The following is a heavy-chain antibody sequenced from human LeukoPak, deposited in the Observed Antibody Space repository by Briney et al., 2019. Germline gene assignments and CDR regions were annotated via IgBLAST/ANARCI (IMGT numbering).Heavy chain of an antibody. J-gene: IGHJ3*02. V-gene: IGHV4-59*01. CDR2: IYYSGST. CDR1: GGSISSYY. Sequence: SETLSLTCTVSGGSISSYYWSWIRQPPGKGLEWIGYIYYSGSTNYNPSLKSRVTISVDTSKNQFSLKLSSVTAADTAVYYCAGRYCSSTSCYTYPDAFDIWGQGTMVTVSS. D-gene: IGHD2-2*02. CDR3: AGRYCSSTSCYTYPDAFDI.